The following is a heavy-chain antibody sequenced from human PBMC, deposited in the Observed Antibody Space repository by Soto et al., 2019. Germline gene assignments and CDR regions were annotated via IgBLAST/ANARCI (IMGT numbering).Heavy chain of an antibody. CDR1: GGSISDDSY. D-gene: IGHD2-2*01. V-gene: IGHV4-30-4*01. CDR2: IYHTGNT. Sequence: KTSETLSLTCTVSGGSISDDSYWSWIRQTPGKGLEWIGYIYHTGNTYYNPSLRSRVSISVDKSKSQFSLKLISVTAADTAVYFCARDEYQLLSSVSWFDSWGQGTLVTVSS. CDR3: ARDEYQLLSSVSWFDS. J-gene: IGHJ5*01.